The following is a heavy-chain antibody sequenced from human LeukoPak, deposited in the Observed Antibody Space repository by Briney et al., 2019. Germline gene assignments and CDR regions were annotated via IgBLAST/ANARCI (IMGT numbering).Heavy chain of an antibody. CDR1: GYTFTSYA. D-gene: IGHD3-3*01. CDR3: ARDLDFWSGYYNPPTY. Sequence: ASVKVSCKASGYTFTSYAMHWVRQAPGQRLEWMGWINAGNSNTKYSQKFQGRVTITRDTSASTAYMELSSLRSEDTAVYYCARDLDFWSGYYNPPTYWGQGTLVTVSS. J-gene: IGHJ4*02. CDR2: INAGNSNT. V-gene: IGHV1-3*01.